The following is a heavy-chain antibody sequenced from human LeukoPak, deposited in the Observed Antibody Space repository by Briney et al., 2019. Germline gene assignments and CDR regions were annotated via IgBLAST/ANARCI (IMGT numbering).Heavy chain of an antibody. CDR1: GFTVSSNY. V-gene: IGHV4-34*01. D-gene: IGHD2-2*01. Sequence: GSLRLSCAASGFTVSSNYMSWVRQAPGKGLEWIGEINHGGTTNYNPSLKSRLTISVDTSQNQFSLKLSSVTAADTAVYYCARLRRYCSSTSCPKTLDVWGKGTTVTVSS. CDR3: ARLRRYCSSTSCPKTLDV. CDR2: INHGGTT. J-gene: IGHJ6*04.